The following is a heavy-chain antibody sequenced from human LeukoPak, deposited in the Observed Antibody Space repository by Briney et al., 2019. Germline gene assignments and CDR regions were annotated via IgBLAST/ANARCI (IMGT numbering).Heavy chain of an antibody. V-gene: IGHV3-9*01. CDR3: AKVSRQWLVSTFDY. Sequence: GGSLRLSCAASGFTFDDYAMHWVRQAPGKGLEWVSGISWNSGSIGYADSVKGRFTISRDNAKNSVYLQMNSLRAEDTALYYCAKVSRQWLVSTFDYWGQGTLVTVSS. CDR1: GFTFDDYA. D-gene: IGHD6-19*01. J-gene: IGHJ4*02. CDR2: ISWNSGSI.